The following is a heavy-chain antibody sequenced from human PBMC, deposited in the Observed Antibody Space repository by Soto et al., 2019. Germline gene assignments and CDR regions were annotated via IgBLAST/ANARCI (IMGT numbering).Heavy chain of an antibody. J-gene: IGHJ6*02. Sequence: GGSLRLSCAASGFTFSSYGMDWVRQAPGKGLEWVAVISYDGSNKYYVDSVRGRFTISRDNSKNTLYLQMNSLRAEDTAVYYCAKDRGYDFWGNDYGMDVWGQGTTVTVSS. CDR2: ISYDGSNK. D-gene: IGHD3-3*01. CDR3: AKDRGYDFWGNDYGMDV. V-gene: IGHV3-30*18. CDR1: GFTFSSYG.